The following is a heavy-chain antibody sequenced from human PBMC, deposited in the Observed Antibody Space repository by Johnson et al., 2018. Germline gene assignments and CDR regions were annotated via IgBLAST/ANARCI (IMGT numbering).Heavy chain of an antibody. CDR3: VRGSWSRTFGMDV. J-gene: IGHJ6*02. CDR1: GFSFEDYD. CDR2: INWNGGRI. V-gene: IGHV3-20*01. D-gene: IGHD6-13*01. Sequence: VQLVESGGGVVRPGGSLRLSCAASGFSFEDYDMHWVRQTPGKGLEWVSVINWNGGRIGYADSVKGRFTISRDNAKNALHLQMNSLRVEDTALYHCVRGSWSRTFGMDVWCPGTTVTVSS.